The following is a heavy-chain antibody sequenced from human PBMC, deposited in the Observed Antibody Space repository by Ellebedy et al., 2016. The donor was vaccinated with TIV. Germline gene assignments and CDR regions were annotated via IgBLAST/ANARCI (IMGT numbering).Heavy chain of an antibody. V-gene: IGHV4-31*03. Sequence: SETLSLTXSVSGGSISSDGYYWSWIRQHPGKGLEWIGYFYYSGSTYYNPSLKSRVSISVDTSQNQFSLKLSSVTAADTAVYYCARRNSYGYNFDYWGQGTLVTVSS. CDR3: ARRNSYGYNFDY. CDR2: FYYSGST. CDR1: GGSISSDGYY. J-gene: IGHJ4*02. D-gene: IGHD5-18*01.